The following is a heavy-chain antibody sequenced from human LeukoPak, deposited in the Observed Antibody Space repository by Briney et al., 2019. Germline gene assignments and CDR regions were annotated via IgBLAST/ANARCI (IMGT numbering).Heavy chain of an antibody. Sequence: GGSLRLSCAASGFTLSSYWMNWVRQAPGKGLVWVSRIDSDGTNTKYAESVKDRFTIPRDNAKNTLHLQMNSLRAEDTAVYYCARESAGGKVDYWGQGTLVTVSS. CDR1: GFTLSSYW. CDR3: ARESAGGKVDY. D-gene: IGHD4-23*01. V-gene: IGHV3-74*03. J-gene: IGHJ4*02. CDR2: IDSDGTNT.